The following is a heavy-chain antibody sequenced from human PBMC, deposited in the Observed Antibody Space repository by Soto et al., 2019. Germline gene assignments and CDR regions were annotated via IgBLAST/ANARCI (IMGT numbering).Heavy chain of an antibody. J-gene: IGHJ4*02. CDR3: ATSYGSGYRAFDY. Sequence: QVQLAQSGAEVKRPGSSVKVSCKASGDTFSFYSINWVRQAPGLGLEWMGRVNPILSLSNYAQRFQGRVTMTADKSKSTAYRVISILISEDTAIYYCATSYGSGYRAFDYWGQGAQVIVSS. CDR2: VNPILSLS. D-gene: IGHD3-10*01. V-gene: IGHV1-69*02. CDR1: GDTFSFYS.